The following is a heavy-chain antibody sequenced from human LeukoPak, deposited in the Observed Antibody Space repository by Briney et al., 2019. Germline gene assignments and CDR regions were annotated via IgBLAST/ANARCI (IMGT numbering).Heavy chain of an antibody. CDR2: IMVDGSEK. CDR1: GFTFSRYW. V-gene: IGHV3-7*01. CDR3: AREGYGGDSMGLDY. D-gene: IGHD4-23*01. Sequence: GGSLRLSCAASGFTFSRYWMSWVRLAPGKGLEWVANIMVDGSEKHYVDSVKGRFTISRDNAENSLYLQMYSLRAEDTAVYYCAREGYGGDSMGLDYWGQGTLVAVSS. J-gene: IGHJ4*02.